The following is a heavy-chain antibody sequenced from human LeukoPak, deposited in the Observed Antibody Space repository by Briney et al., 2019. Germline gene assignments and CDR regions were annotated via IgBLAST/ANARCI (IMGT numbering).Heavy chain of an antibody. CDR1: GFTFSDYW. V-gene: IGHV3-7*03. CDR2: IKQDGNEK. J-gene: IGHJ6*02. Sequence: GGSLRLSCAVSGFTFSDYWMSWVRQAPAKGREWVANIKQDGNEKYYVDSLKGRFTISRDNAKKSLYLQMNSLRAEDTAVYYCARGPLYQVPYYFHYYGLDVWGQGTTVTVSS. CDR3: ARGPLYQVPYYFHYYGLDV. D-gene: IGHD2-2*01.